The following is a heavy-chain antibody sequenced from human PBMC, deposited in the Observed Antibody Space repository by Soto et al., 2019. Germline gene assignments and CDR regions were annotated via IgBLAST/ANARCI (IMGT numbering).Heavy chain of an antibody. Sequence: SETLSLTCTVSGAFISGYYWSWIRQPAGKGLEWIGRIYTSGSTKYSPSLKSRATMSVDTSKKQFSLKLNSVTAADTAVYYCARESTVAGTDNWFDSWGQGTLVTVS. D-gene: IGHD6-13*01. CDR3: ARESTVAGTDNWFDS. J-gene: IGHJ5*01. V-gene: IGHV4-4*07. CDR2: IYTSGST. CDR1: GAFISGYY.